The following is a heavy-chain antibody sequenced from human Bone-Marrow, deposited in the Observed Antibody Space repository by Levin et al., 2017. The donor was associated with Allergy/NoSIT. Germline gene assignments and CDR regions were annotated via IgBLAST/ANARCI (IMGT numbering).Heavy chain of an antibody. J-gene: IGHJ4*02. CDR2: IISKTDGETT. CDR1: GFAFNKAW. D-gene: IGHD5-24*01. V-gene: IGHV3-15*01. Sequence: KTGGSLRLSCAASGFAFNKAWMSWVRQAPGKGLEWVGRIISKTDGETTDYAAPVKGRFTISRDDSKNTLYLQMNSLTTEDAAVYYCAADYIVEMPTILWGHWGQGTLVTVSS. CDR3: AADYIVEMPTILWGH.